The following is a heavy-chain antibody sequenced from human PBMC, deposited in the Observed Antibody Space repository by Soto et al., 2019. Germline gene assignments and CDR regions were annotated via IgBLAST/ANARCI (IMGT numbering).Heavy chain of an antibody. D-gene: IGHD3-16*01. CDR3: ARGEKTVMLTH. CDR2: IYYSGYT. Sequence: QVQLQESGPGLVKPSQTLSLTCTVSGGSISSGDYYWSWIRQHPGKGLEWIGYIYYSGYTYYKPSLESRLSISGDTSKNQFSLKLTSVTAADTAVYYCARGEKTVMLTHWGQGTLVTVSS. CDR1: GGSISSGDYY. V-gene: IGHV4-31*03. J-gene: IGHJ4*02.